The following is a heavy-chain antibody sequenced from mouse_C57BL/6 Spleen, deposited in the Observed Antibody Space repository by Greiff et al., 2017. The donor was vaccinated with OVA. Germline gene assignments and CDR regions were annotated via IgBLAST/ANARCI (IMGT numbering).Heavy chain of an antibody. J-gene: IGHJ2*01. CDR1: GFTFSSYA. Sequence: EVKVVESGGGLVKPGGSLKLSCAASGFTFSSYAMSWVRQTPEKRLEWVATISDGGSYTYYPDNVKGRFTISRDNAKNNLYLQMSHLKSGDTAMYYCARDGRLRGFDYWGQGTTLTVSS. D-gene: IGHD2-4*01. CDR2: ISDGGSYT. V-gene: IGHV5-4*01. CDR3: ARDGRLRGFDY.